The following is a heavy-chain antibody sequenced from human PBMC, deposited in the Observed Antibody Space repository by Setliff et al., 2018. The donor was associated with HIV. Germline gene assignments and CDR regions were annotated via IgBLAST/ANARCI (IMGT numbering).Heavy chain of an antibody. CDR3: ARQRDFDWLLQNYYYMDV. Sequence: LSLTCAVSGASISSSNWWSWVRQPPGKGLEWIGEIYHTGSTSYNPSLKSRVTISVDTSKSQFSLRLSSVTAADTAVYYCARQRDFDWLLQNYYYMDVWGKGATVTVSS. CDR1: GASISSSNW. V-gene: IGHV4-4*02. CDR2: IYHTGST. D-gene: IGHD3-9*01. J-gene: IGHJ6*03.